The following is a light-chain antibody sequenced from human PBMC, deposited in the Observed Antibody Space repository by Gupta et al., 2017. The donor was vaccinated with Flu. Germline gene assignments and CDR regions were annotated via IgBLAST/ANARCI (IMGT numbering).Light chain of an antibody. CDR2: EVS. CDR3: SSYTNTSTLFV. Sequence: QAALNHPASASAPPGQSTTISCTGTSSDVGGYKYVSWYQQHPGKAPKLMIYEVSNRPSGVSNRFSGSKSGDTASLTISGLQAEDEADYYCSSYTNTSTLFVFGAGTKLTVL. J-gene: IGLJ2*01. CDR1: SSDVGGYKY. V-gene: IGLV2-14*01.